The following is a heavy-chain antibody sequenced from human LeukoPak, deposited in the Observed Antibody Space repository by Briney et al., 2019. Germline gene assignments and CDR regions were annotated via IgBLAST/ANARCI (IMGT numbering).Heavy chain of an antibody. CDR2: ISSSGSTI. V-gene: IGHV3-48*03. J-gene: IGHJ4*02. D-gene: IGHD1-1*01. CDR1: AFTSSSYE. Sequence: GRSLRLSCAASAFTSSSYEMNWVRPAPGKGLEWVAYISSSGSTIYYADSVKGRFTISRDNAKNSLYLQMNSLRAEDTAVYYCARSLVGTTGKIFDYWGQGTLVTVSS. CDR3: ARSLVGTTGKIFDY.